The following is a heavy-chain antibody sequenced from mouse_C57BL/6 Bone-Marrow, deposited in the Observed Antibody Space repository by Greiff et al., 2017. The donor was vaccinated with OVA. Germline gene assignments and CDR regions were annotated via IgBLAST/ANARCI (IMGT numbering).Heavy chain of an antibody. CDR2: IDPSDSET. V-gene: IGHV1-52*01. CDR3: ARRGGSNLGGMDY. J-gene: IGHJ4*01. CDR1: GYTFTSYW. D-gene: IGHD3-3*01. Sequence: VQLQQPGAELVRPGSSVKLSCKASGYTFTSYWMHWVKQRPIQGLEWIGNIDPSDSETHYNQKFKDKATLTVDKSSSTAYMQLSSLTSEDSAVYYCARRGGSNLGGMDYWGQGTSVTVSS.